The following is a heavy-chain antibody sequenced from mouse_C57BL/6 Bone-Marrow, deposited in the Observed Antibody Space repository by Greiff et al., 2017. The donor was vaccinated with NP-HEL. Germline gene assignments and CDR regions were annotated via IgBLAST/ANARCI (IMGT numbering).Heavy chain of an antibody. CDR3: ARSYGSRRRYFDV. J-gene: IGHJ1*03. Sequence: QVQLQQPGAELVKPGASVKLSCKASGYTFTSYWMHWVKQRPGQGLEWIGMIHPNSGSTNYNEKFKSKATLTVDKSSSTAYMQLSSLTSEDSAVHYCARSYGSRRRYFDVWGTGTTVTVSS. CDR2: IHPNSGST. V-gene: IGHV1-64*01. CDR1: GYTFTSYW. D-gene: IGHD1-1*01.